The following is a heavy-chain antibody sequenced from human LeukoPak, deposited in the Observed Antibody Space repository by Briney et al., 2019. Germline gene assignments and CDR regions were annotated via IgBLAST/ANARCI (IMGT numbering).Heavy chain of an antibody. CDR3: ARRGNYYDSSGYYYVWYFDL. CDR1: GGSFRSYY. J-gene: IGHJ2*01. V-gene: IGHV4-4*07. Sequence: PSETLSLTCTVSGGSFRSYYWGWIRQPAGKGLEWIGRIYTSGSTNYNPSLKSRVTMSVDTSKNQFSLKLSSVTAADTAVYYCARRGNYYDSSGYYYVWYFDLWGRGTLVTVSS. CDR2: IYTSGST. D-gene: IGHD3-22*01.